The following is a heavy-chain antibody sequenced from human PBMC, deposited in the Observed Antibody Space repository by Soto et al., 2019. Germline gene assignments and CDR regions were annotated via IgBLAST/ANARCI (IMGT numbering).Heavy chain of an antibody. V-gene: IGHV3-30*04. CDR3: ARDRGRGYCTGGLCYLGLDH. D-gene: IGHD2-8*02. CDR2: ISFNATDG. CDR1: GFTFSHFA. J-gene: IGHJ4*02. Sequence: GGSLRLSCAASGFTFSHFAMHWIRQAPGKGLEWISVISFNATDGFFADSVKGRFSISRDNSANRLYLQMTNLRPEDTAIYYCARDRGRGYCTGGLCYLGLDHWGQGTPVTVSS.